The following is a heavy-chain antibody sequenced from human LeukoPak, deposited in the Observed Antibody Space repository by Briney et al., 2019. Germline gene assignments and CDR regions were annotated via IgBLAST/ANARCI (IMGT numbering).Heavy chain of an antibody. Sequence: ASVKVSCKASGYTFTSYGISWVRQAPGQGLEWMGWISAYNGNTNYAQKLQGRVTMTTDTSTSTAYMELRSLRSDDTAVYYCAXXRITMXRGVIINDAFDIWGQGTMVTVSS. CDR1: GYTFTSYG. V-gene: IGHV1-18*01. J-gene: IGHJ3*02. CDR3: AXXRITMXRGVIINDAFDI. D-gene: IGHD3-10*01. CDR2: ISAYNGNT.